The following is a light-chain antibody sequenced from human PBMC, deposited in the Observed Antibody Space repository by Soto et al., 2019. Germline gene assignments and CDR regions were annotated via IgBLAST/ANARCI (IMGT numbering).Light chain of an antibody. CDR3: QQYVTSRRT. J-gene: IGKJ1*01. CDR1: QSISSW. V-gene: IGKV1-5*03. Sequence: DTQMTQSPSTLSASVGDRVTITCRASQSISSWLAWYQQKPGKAPKLLIYKASSLESGVPSRFSGSGSGTDFTLTINRLEPEDFAVYYCQQYVTSRRTFGPGTKVDIK. CDR2: KAS.